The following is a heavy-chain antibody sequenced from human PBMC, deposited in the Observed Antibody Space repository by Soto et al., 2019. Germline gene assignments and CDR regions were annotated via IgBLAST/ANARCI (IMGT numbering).Heavy chain of an antibody. CDR1: GFTFSSYA. CDR3: ASDSRSWSEYNWFDP. V-gene: IGHV3-23*01. CDR2: ISGSGGST. J-gene: IGHJ5*02. D-gene: IGHD6-13*01. Sequence: EVQLLESGGGLVQPGGSLRLSCAASGFTFSSYAMSWVCQSPGNGLEWVPDISGSGGSTYYADSVKGRFTISRDNSKHTLYLQMNSLRAEDTAVYYCASDSRSWSEYNWFDPWGQGTLVTVSS.